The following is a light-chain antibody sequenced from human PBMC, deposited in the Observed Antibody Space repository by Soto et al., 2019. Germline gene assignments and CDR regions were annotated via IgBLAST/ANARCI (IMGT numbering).Light chain of an antibody. CDR1: QSVSNSF. CDR3: QQYDGSPPWT. Sequence: EIVLTQSPGTLSLSPGEGATLSCRASQSVSNSFLAWYQQKPGQAPRLLIYGASTRATGIPDRFSGSGSGTDFTLTISRLEPEDFAVYYCQQYDGSPPWTFGQGTKVDIK. V-gene: IGKV3-20*01. J-gene: IGKJ1*01. CDR2: GAS.